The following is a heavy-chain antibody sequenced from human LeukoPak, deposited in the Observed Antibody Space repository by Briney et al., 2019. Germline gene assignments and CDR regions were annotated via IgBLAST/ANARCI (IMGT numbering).Heavy chain of an antibody. CDR2: IYYSGST. D-gene: IGHD1-26*01. V-gene: IGHV4-59*08. CDR3: ARHTPGERAVFDI. CDR1: GGSISSYY. J-gene: IGHJ3*02. Sequence: TSSETLSLTCTVSGGSISSYYWSWIRQPPGKGLEWIGYIYYSGSTNYNPSLKSRVTISVDTSKNQFSLKLSPVTAADTAGYYCARHTPGERAVFDIWAQGTMVTVSS.